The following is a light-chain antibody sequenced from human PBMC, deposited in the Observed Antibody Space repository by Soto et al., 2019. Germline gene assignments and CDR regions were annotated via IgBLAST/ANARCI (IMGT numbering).Light chain of an antibody. CDR1: SSDVGSYNL. CDR2: EVS. Sequence: QSALTQPASVSGSPGQSITISCTGTSSDVGSYNLVSWYQQHPGKAPKLMIYEVSKRPSGVSNRFSGSKSGNTASLTISGLQAEDEADYCCCSYAGSPWVYGGGTKLTVL. J-gene: IGLJ3*02. CDR3: CSYAGSPWV. V-gene: IGLV2-23*02.